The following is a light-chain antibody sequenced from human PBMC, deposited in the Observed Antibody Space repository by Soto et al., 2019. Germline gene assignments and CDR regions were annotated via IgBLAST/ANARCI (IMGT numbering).Light chain of an antibody. CDR3: VSYTSTSPLV. V-gene: IGLV2-14*01. CDR1: GSDVGNYVF. Sequence: QSALTQPASVSGSPGQSITISCTGTGSDVGNYVFVSWYQQYPGKAPKLIIFEVSNRPSGVSDRFSGSKSGSTASLSISGLQAEDEADYYCVSYTSTSPLVFGTGTKVTVL. CDR2: EVS. J-gene: IGLJ1*01.